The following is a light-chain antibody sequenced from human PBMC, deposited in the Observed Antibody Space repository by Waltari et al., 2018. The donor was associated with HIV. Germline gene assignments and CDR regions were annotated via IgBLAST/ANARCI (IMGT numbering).Light chain of an antibody. Sequence: SQELVQRFPVQVPAGQTARITCSGEVLPNEYAFGYQQKSGQAPVLVIYKDNIRPSDIPERICGPSSGKMATLTISGAQVDDEADYDWYSADDRGDSEGFGGGTKLTVL. J-gene: IGLJ2*01. CDR2: KDN. V-gene: IGLV3-10*02. CDR1: VLPNEY. CDR3: YSADDRGDSEG.